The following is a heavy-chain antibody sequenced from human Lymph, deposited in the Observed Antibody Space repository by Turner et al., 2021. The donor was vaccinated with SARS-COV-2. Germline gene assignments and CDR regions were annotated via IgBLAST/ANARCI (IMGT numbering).Heavy chain of an antibody. CDR1: GFTFRTYG. J-gene: IGHJ4*02. CDR3: AKMGGVYCSGGNCYSGRLDY. V-gene: IGHV3-30*18. CDR2: ISYDGSNK. D-gene: IGHD2-15*01. Sequence: QVQLVESGGGVVQPGRTLRLSCAASGFTFRTYGMHWVRQAPGKGLEWVAVISYDGSNKYYADSVKGRFTISRDNSKNTLYLQMNSLRAEDTAVYSCAKMGGVYCSGGNCYSGRLDYWGQGTLVTVSS.